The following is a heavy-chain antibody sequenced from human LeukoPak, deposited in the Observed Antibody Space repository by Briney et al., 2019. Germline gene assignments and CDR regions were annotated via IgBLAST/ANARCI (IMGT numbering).Heavy chain of an antibody. CDR1: GGPFSGYY. CDR3: ARRDYYDSSGPHFDYYFDY. CDR2: INHSGST. J-gene: IGHJ4*02. V-gene: IGHV4-34*01. Sequence: PSETLSLTCAVYGGPFSGYYWGWIRQPPGKGLEWIGEINHSGSTNYNPSLKSRVTISVDTSKNQFSLKLSSVTAADTAVYYCARRDYYDSSGPHFDYYFDYWGQGALVTVSS. D-gene: IGHD3-22*01.